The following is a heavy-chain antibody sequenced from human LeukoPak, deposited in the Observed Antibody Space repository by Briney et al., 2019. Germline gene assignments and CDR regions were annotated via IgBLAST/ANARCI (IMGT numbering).Heavy chain of an antibody. CDR1: GFTFNTYP. CDR2: IQDDGAKT. CDR3: ATQTITLVVVISPFDY. Sequence: PGGSLRLSCAASGFTFNTYPMHWVRQAPGKGLEWVALIQDDGAKTNYADSVRGRFTISRDNSRSPVYLQMNSLKPDDTAVYYCATQTITLVVVISPFDYWGQGALVTVSS. V-gene: IGHV3-30*02. D-gene: IGHD3-22*01. J-gene: IGHJ4*02.